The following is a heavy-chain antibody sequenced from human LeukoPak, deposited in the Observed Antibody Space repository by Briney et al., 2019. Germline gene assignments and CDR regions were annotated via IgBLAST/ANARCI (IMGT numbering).Heavy chain of an antibody. CDR1: GFTFSSYW. CDR3: ALGGFGYGSGY. CDR2: INNDGSVT. D-gene: IGHD3-10*01. Sequence: PGGSLRLPCAASGFTFSSYWMHWVRQAPGKGLVWVSRINNDGSVTSYGDAVKGRFTISRDNAKNTLYLQMNSLRGEDTAVYYCALGGFGYGSGYWGQGTLVTVSS. V-gene: IGHV3-74*01. J-gene: IGHJ4*02.